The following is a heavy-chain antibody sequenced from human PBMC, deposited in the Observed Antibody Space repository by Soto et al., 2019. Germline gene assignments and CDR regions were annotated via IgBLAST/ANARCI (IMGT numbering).Heavy chain of an antibody. Sequence: QVQLVESGGGVVQPGRSLRLSCAASGFTFSSYAMHWVRQAPGKGLEWVAVISYDGSNKYYADSVKGRSTISRDNSKNTLYLQMNSLRAEDTAVYYCARDKVSSSSYYYGMDVWGQGTTVTVSS. CDR3: ARDKVSSSSYYYGMDV. CDR2: ISYDGSNK. D-gene: IGHD6-6*01. J-gene: IGHJ6*02. CDR1: GFTFSSYA. V-gene: IGHV3-30-3*01.